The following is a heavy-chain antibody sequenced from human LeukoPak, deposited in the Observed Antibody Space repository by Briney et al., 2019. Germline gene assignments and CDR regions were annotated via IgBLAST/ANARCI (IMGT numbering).Heavy chain of an antibody. J-gene: IGHJ4*02. CDR1: GFTFSSYE. CDR2: ISSSSSYI. CDR3: ARIAPPYYYDGSGYYRPPDY. V-gene: IGHV3-21*01. Sequence: GGSLRLSCAASGFTFSSYEMNWVRQAPGKGLEWVSSISSSSSYIYYADSVKGRFTISRDNAKNSLYLQMNSLRAEDTAVYYCARIAPPYYYDGSGYYRPPDYWGQGTLVTVSS. D-gene: IGHD3-22*01.